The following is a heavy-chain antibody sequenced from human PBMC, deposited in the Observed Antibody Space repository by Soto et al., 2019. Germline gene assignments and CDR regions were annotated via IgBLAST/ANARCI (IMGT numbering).Heavy chain of an antibody. CDR1: GFSLTQYW. CDR2: LTEDGTKG. CDR3: TRWDGRCSGGSCYFDS. Sequence: EVQLVESGGGLVLSGGSLRLSCIASGFSLTQYWMSWVRQIPRKGLVWGDKLTEDGTKGDYMGSVEGRFTISRDNAKNSVSRQMNSLRADDTAVYFGTRWDGRCSGGSCYFDSWGQGTLVTVSS. D-gene: IGHD2-15*01. V-gene: IGHV3-7*01. J-gene: IGHJ4*02.